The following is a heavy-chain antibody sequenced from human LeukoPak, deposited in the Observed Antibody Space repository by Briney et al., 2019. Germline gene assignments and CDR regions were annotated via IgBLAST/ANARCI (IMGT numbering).Heavy chain of an antibody. V-gene: IGHV1-2*02. J-gene: IGHJ4*02. Sequence: ASVKVSCKASGYTFTGYYMHWVRQAPGQGLEWMGYIYPNSGATKYAQKFQGRVTMTRDTSISTAYMELSGLGSDDTAVYYCARGRSNLSGWYGPGYFDYWGQGTLVTVSS. CDR1: GYTFTGYY. CDR3: ARGRSNLSGWYGPGYFDY. D-gene: IGHD6-19*01. CDR2: IYPNSGAT.